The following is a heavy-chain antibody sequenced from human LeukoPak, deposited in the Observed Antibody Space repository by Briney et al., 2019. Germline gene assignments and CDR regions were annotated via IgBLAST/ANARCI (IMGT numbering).Heavy chain of an antibody. CDR2: IRWNSAGI. CDR1: GFTFSSYS. CDR3: ANGDDSSGYYYSWTY. J-gene: IGHJ4*02. Sequence: GGSLRLSCAASGFTFSSYSMNWVRQAPGKGLEWVSGIRWNSAGIAYADSVKGRFTISRDNAKNSLYLQLNSLRAEDTALYYCANGDDSSGYYYSWTYWGQGTLVTVSS. D-gene: IGHD3-22*01. V-gene: IGHV3-9*01.